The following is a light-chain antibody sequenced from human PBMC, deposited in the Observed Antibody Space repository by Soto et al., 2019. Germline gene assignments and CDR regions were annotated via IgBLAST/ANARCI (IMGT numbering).Light chain of an antibody. CDR1: QGIVTW. J-gene: IGKJ4*01. CDR2: DAS. Sequence: DIQMTQSPSSVSASVGDRVTITCRASQGIVTWLAWYQQKPGQAPNRLIYDASSLQSRVPSRFSGSGYGTEFTLTISSLQPEDSATYYCQQANSVPLAFGGGTKVAIK. CDR3: QQANSVPLA. V-gene: IGKV1-12*01.